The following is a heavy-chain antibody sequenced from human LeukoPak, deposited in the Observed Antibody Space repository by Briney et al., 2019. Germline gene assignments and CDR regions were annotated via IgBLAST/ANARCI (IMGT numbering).Heavy chain of an antibody. J-gene: IGHJ5*02. D-gene: IGHD2-2*01. Sequence: GRSLRLSCAASGFTFSSYGMHWVRQAPGKGLEWVAVIWYDGSNKYYADSVKGRFTISRDNSKNTLYLQMNSLRAEDTAVYYCARGVVPAAYWFDPWGQGTLVTVSS. CDR2: IWYDGSNK. V-gene: IGHV3-30*19. CDR1: GFTFSSYG. CDR3: ARGVVPAAYWFDP.